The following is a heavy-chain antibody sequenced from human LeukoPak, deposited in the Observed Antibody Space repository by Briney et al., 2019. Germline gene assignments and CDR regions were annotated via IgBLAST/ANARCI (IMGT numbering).Heavy chain of an antibody. D-gene: IGHD3-10*01. CDR2: ITSSGETT. CDR1: GFTFSDYY. V-gene: IGHV3-11*01. Sequence: GGSLRLSCVASGFTFSDYYMTWIRQAPGKGLEWVSYITSSGETTFYADSVKGRFTVSRDNAKKSLYLQMNSLRPGDTAVYYCAGWQWFGYLFRYWGQGTLVTVSP. CDR3: AGWQWFGYLFRY. J-gene: IGHJ4*02.